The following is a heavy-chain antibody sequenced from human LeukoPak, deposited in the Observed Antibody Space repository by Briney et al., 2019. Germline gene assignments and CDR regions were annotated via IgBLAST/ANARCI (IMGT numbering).Heavy chain of an antibody. D-gene: IGHD2-2*01. CDR3: ARLTHPFCSSRTSYYV. J-gene: IGHJ4*02. CDR2: IDPSDSYT. Sequence: GESLMISWKCSGYNFTRYWISLVRQMPGKGLEWMGRIDPSDSYTNYRPSFQGHVTISADKSISTAYLQWSSLKASDTAMYYCARLTHPFCSSRTSYYVWGQGTLVTVSS. V-gene: IGHV5-10-1*01. CDR1: GYNFTRYW.